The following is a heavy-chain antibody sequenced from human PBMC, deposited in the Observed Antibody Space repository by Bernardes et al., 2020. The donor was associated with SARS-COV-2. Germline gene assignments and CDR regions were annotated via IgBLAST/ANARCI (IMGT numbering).Heavy chain of an antibody. CDR3: DQWGQGSNGLAFDL. CDR1: GYTFTGYY. D-gene: IGHD2-8*01. V-gene: IGHV1-2*04. CDR2: INPNSGGT. Sequence: ASVKVSCKASGYTFTGYYMHWVRQAPGQGLEWMGWINPNSGGTNYAQKFQGWVTMTRDTSISTAYMELSRLRSDDTAVYYFDQWGQGSNGLAFDLWGQGTMVTVSS. J-gene: IGHJ3*01.